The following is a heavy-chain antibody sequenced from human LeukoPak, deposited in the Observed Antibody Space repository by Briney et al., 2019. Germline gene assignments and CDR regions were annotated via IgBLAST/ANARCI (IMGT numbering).Heavy chain of an antibody. D-gene: IGHD5-12*01. CDR3: AREGMATINF. Sequence: PGGSLRLSCAASGFTFSSDAMSWVRQAPGKGLEWVANINQDGSEKWYVDSVKGRFTISRDNAKNSLYLQMSSLRVEDTAVYYCAREGMATINFWGQGTLVTVSP. V-gene: IGHV3-7*01. CDR1: GFTFSSDA. CDR2: INQDGSEK. J-gene: IGHJ4*02.